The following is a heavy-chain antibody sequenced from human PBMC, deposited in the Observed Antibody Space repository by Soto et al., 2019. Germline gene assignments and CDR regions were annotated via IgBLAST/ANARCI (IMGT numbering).Heavy chain of an antibody. CDR2: IIPAFGTT. CDR3: SIDVWGRGGNYLDS. V-gene: IGHV1-69*01. Sequence: QVHVVQSGAEVKKPGSSVKVTCKSFGGTFNSFGINWVRQAPGQGLEYMGGIIPAFGTTSFAQKFRDRVTLVADASTSTSYMELSSLTSDDTATYYCSIDVWGRGGNYLDSWGQGTLVTVAS. CDR1: GGTFNSFG. D-gene: IGHD3-16*01. J-gene: IGHJ4*02.